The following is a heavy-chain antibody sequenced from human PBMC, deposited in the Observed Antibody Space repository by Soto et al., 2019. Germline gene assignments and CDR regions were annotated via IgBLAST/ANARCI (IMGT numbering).Heavy chain of an antibody. J-gene: IGHJ4*02. CDR3: AKARAKFWSGSWYYFDY. Sequence: SCAASGFTFSSYGMHWVRQAPGKGLEWVAVISYDGSNKYYADSVKGRFTISRDNSKNTLYLQMNSLRAEDTAVYYCAKARAKFWSGSWYYFDYWGQGTLVTVSS. V-gene: IGHV3-30*18. CDR2: ISYDGSNK. CDR1: GFTFSSYG. D-gene: IGHD3-3*01.